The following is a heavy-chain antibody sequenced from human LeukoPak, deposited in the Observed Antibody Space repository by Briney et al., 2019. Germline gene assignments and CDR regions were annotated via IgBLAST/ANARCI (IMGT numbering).Heavy chain of an antibody. Sequence: GASVKVSCKASGYTFTSYGISWVRQAPGQGLEWMGWISAYNGNTNYAQKLQGRVTMTTDTSTSTAYMELRSLRSDDTAVYYCARDLQIYDSSGYYHYWGQGTLVTVSS. CDR1: GYTFTSYG. CDR2: ISAYNGNT. D-gene: IGHD3-22*01. J-gene: IGHJ4*02. V-gene: IGHV1-18*01. CDR3: ARDLQIYDSSGYYHY.